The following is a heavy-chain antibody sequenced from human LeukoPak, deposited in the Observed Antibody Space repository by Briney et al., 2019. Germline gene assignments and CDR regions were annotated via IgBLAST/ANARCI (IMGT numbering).Heavy chain of an antibody. J-gene: IGHJ4*02. CDR2: IYHSGST. D-gene: IGHD3-16*01. V-gene: IGHV4-30-2*01. CDR3: ARVLWGSGDGIDY. CDR1: GGSISSGGYY. Sequence: PSETLSLTCTVSGGSISSGGYYWSWIRQPPGKGLEWIGYIYHSGSTYYNPSLKSRVTISVDRSKNQFSLKLSSVTAADTAVYYCARVLWGSGDGIDYWGQGTLVTVSS.